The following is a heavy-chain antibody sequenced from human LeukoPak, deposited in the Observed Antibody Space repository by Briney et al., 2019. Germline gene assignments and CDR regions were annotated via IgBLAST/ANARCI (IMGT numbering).Heavy chain of an antibody. V-gene: IGHV1-69*13. CDR2: IIPIFGTA. D-gene: IGHD2-21*01. CDR1: GGTFSSYA. Sequence: GASVKVSCKASGGTFSSYAISWVRQAPGQGLEWMGGIIPIFGTANYAQKFQGRVTITADESTSTAYMELSSLRSEDTAVYYCARGPELIVAFRFDYWGQGTLVTVSS. J-gene: IGHJ4*02. CDR3: ARGPELIVAFRFDY.